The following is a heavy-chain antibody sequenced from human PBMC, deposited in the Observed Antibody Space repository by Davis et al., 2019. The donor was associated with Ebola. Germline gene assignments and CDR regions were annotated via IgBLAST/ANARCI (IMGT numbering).Heavy chain of an antibody. CDR3: ARGLIAESYYFDY. V-gene: IGHV4-39*07. D-gene: IGHD6-13*01. CDR1: GDSISSSHYY. CDR2: IYYSGST. J-gene: IGHJ4*02. Sequence: SETLSLTCTVSGDSISSSHYYWGWIRQPPGRGLEWIGNIYYSGSTYYNPSLKSRVTISVDTSKIQFSLKLSSVTAADTAVYYCARGLIAESYYFDYWGQGTLVTVSS.